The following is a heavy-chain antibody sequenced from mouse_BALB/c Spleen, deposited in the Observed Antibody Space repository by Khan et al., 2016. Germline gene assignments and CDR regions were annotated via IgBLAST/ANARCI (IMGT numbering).Heavy chain of an antibody. CDR2: INPDNSTI. CDR1: GFDSRRYW. CDR3: ARLHDYAYINY. D-gene: IGHD1-2*01. Sequence: EVKLLEPGGGLVQPGGSLKLSCAASGFDSRRYWMSWVRQAPGKGLEWIGEINPDNSTINYTQSLMDQFTISRDNAKHTLYLQMSKLRSEDTAHSYCARLHDYAYINYWGQGTTLTVSS. J-gene: IGHJ2*01. V-gene: IGHV4-1*02.